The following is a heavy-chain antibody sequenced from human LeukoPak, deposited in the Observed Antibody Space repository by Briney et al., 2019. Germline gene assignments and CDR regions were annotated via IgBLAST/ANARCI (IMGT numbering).Heavy chain of an antibody. Sequence: GGSLRLSCAASGFTSSSDWMHWVREAPGKGLGWVSRIKSDGSSTNYADSVKGRFSISRDNAKNTLYLQMNSLRVEDTAVYFCARGSSARFIGPEYWGHGTLVTVSS. CDR1: GFTSSSDW. J-gene: IGHJ4*01. D-gene: IGHD1-26*01. CDR2: IKSDGSST. CDR3: ARGSSARFIGPEY. V-gene: IGHV3-74*01.